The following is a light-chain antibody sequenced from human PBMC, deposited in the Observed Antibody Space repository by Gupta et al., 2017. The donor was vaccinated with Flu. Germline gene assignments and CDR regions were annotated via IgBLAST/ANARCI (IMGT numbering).Light chain of an antibody. Sequence: QSVLTPPPSVSGAPGQRVTISCTGTRSNIGTGYGVHWYQQLPGTAPKLLIHGDTNRPSGVPERFSGSKSGTSASLVITGLQTEDEADYYCQSFDISRTGWVFGGGTKVTVL. CDR1: RSNIGTGYG. J-gene: IGLJ3*02. CDR3: QSFDISRTGWV. V-gene: IGLV1-40*01. CDR2: GDT.